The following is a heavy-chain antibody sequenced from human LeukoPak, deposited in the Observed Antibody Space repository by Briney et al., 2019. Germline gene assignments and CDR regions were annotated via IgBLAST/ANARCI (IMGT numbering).Heavy chain of an antibody. CDR2: INEDGGLK. V-gene: IGHV3-7*01. D-gene: IGHD1-26*01. Sequence: GESLRLSCAASGFTFSAYWMTWVRQAPGKGLEWVANINEDGGLKYYVDSVKGRFTISRDNAKNSLYLQMNSLRAEDTAVYYCARIVGALYYYYYMDVWGKGTTVTVSS. CDR3: ARIVGALYYYYYMDV. CDR1: GFTFSAYW. J-gene: IGHJ6*03.